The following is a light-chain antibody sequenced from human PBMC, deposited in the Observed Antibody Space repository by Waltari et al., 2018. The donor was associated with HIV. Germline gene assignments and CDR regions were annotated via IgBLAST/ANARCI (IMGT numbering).Light chain of an antibody. V-gene: IGLV3-21*02. CDR2: DGG. CDR3: QVWISPNDQLNWV. J-gene: IGLJ3*02. CDR1: NIGGKS. Sequence: SYVLTQPPSVSVAPGQTARITCGGDNIGGKSVHWYQQMPGQAPVLVVYDGGDRPSGIPERISGSNSGNTATLTISRVEAGDEADYYCQVWISPNDQLNWVFGGGTKLTVL.